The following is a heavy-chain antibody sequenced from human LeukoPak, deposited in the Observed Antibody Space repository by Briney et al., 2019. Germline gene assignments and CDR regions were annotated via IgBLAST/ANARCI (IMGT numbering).Heavy chain of an antibody. D-gene: IGHD1-26*01. CDR3: AKDQRWESPHYLDS. V-gene: IGHV3-23*01. CDR2: ISASGGST. Sequence: GGSLRLSCAASGFTFSSSAMSWVRQVPGKGLEWVSGISASGGSTYYADSVRGRFTISRDDSKNTLYVQMNSLRDEDTAVYNCAKDQRWESPHYLDSWGQGTLVTVSS. J-gene: IGHJ4*02. CDR1: GFTFSSSA.